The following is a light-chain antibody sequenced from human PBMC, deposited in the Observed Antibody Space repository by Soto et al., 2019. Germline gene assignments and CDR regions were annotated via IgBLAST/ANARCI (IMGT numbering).Light chain of an antibody. Sequence: EIVMTQSPATLSVSPGERATLSCRASQSVSSNLAWYQQKPGQAPRLLIYGASTRATGIPARFSGSGSGTEFTLTISSLQSEDFAVYYCQQYNNWSQKYTFGQGTKLEIK. J-gene: IGKJ2*01. CDR3: QQYNNWSQKYT. CDR2: GAS. CDR1: QSVSSN. V-gene: IGKV3-15*01.